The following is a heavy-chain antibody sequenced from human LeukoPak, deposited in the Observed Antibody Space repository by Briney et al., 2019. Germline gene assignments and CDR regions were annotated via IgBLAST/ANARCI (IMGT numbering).Heavy chain of an antibody. CDR1: GYTFTSYG. CDR3: ARDGYYYDSSGYYPERKNFDY. D-gene: IGHD3-22*01. CDR2: ISAYNGNT. J-gene: IGHJ4*02. Sequence: ASVKVSCKASGYTFTSYGISWVRQAPGQGLEWMGWISAYNGNTNYAQKLQGRVTMTRDTSTSTVYMELSSLRSEDTAVYYCARDGYYYDSSGYYPERKNFDYWGQGTLVTVSS. V-gene: IGHV1-18*01.